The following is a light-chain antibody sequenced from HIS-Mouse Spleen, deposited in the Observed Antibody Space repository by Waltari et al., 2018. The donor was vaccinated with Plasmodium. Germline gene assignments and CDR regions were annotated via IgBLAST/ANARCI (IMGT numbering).Light chain of an antibody. V-gene: IGLV3-10*01. CDR3: YSTDSSGNHRV. CDR1: ALPKKY. CDR2: EDS. Sequence: SYELTQPPSVSVSPGQTARITRSGDALPKKYAYWYQQKSGQAPLLVIYEDSKRPSGIPERCSGSSSGTMATLTISGAQVEDEADYYCYSTDSSGNHRVFGGGTKLTVL. J-gene: IGLJ3*02.